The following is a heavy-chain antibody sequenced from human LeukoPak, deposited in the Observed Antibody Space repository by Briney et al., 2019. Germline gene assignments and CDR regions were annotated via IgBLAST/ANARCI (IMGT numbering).Heavy chain of an antibody. CDR1: GFTVSSNY. D-gene: IGHD1-1*01. CDR3: ARARTGLQKRAFDM. V-gene: IGHV3-53*01. Sequence: QPGGSLRLSCAASGFTVSSNYMSWVRQAPGKGLEWVSVVYSGGNTYYADSVKGRFTISRDNSKNTLYLQMNSLRVEDTAVYYCARARTGLQKRAFDMWGQGTMVTVSS. CDR2: VYSGGNT. J-gene: IGHJ3*02.